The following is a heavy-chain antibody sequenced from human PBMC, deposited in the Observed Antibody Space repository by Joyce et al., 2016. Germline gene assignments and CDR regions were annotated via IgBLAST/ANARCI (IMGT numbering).Heavy chain of an antibody. Sequence: QVQLVQSGAEVKKPGASVKVSCKASGYTFTSYGISWVRQAPGQGLEWMGWISAYNGNTNYAQKLQGRVTMTTDTSTSTAYMELRSLRSDDTAVYYCAREAYDCSGGSCYSNWFDPWGQGTLVTVSS. D-gene: IGHD2-15*01. V-gene: IGHV1-18*01. J-gene: IGHJ5*02. CDR3: AREAYDCSGGSCYSNWFDP. CDR2: ISAYNGNT. CDR1: GYTFTSYG.